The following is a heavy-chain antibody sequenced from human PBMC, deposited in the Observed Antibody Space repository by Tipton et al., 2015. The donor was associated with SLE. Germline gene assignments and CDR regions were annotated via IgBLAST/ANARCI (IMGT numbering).Heavy chain of an antibody. CDR3: ARVDDYYSSGYSAYYMEV. D-gene: IGHD3-22*01. Sequence: LRLSCTVSGGSISGYYWSWVRQPAGKGLEWIGRIYTSASTIYNPSLKSRVALLSDTPKNQFSLRVRSVTAADTAVYYCARVDDYYSSGYSAYYMEVWGTGTTVTVSS. CDR1: GGSISGYY. CDR2: IYTSAST. V-gene: IGHV4-4*07. J-gene: IGHJ6*03.